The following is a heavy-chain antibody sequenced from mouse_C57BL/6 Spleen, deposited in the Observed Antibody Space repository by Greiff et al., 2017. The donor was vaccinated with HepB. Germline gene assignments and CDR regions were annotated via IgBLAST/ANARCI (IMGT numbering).Heavy chain of an antibody. J-gene: IGHJ2*01. Sequence: QVQLQQSGAELARPGASVKLSCKASGYTFTSYGISWVKQRTGQGLEWIGEIYPRSGNTYYNEKFKGKATLTADKSSSTAYMELRSLTSADSAVYFCARWGSIVTTEVLFDYWGQGTTLTVSS. CDR3: ARWGSIVTTEVLFDY. CDR1: GYTFTSYG. D-gene: IGHD2-5*01. V-gene: IGHV1-81*01. CDR2: IYPRSGNT.